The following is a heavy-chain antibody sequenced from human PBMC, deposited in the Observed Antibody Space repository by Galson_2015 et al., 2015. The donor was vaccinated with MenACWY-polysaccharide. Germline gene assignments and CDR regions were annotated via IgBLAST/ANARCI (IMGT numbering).Heavy chain of an antibody. J-gene: IGHJ3*02. D-gene: IGHD3-10*01. CDR3: ARGISRGAFDI. CDR2: IYSGGST. V-gene: IGHV3-53*01. CDR1: GFTVSSNY. Sequence: SLRLSCAASGFTVSSNYMSWVRQAPGKGLEWVSVIYSGGSTYYADSVKGRFTISRDNAKNSLYLQMNSLRAEDTAVYYCARGISRGAFDIWGQGTMVTVSS.